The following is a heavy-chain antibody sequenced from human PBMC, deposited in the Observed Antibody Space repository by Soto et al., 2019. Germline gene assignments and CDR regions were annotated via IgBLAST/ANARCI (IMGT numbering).Heavy chain of an antibody. J-gene: IGHJ4*02. D-gene: IGHD3-22*01. V-gene: IGHV3-74*01. CDR1: GFTFSSYW. CDR3: ARGDGDYHDGNGYLGRH. CDR2: IKSDGSGA. Sequence: EVQLVESGGDLVQPGGSLRLSCAASGFTFSSYWMHWVRQAPGKGLVWVSRIKSDGSGAIYADSVKGRFTVSRDNAKNTLYLLMNSLSTEDKAVYYCARGDGDYHDGNGYLGRHWGQGPRVTVSS.